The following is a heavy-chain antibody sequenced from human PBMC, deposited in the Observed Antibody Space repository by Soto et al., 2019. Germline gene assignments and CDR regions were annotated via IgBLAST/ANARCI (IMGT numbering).Heavy chain of an antibody. V-gene: IGHV3-30-3*01. D-gene: IGHD2-2*02. CDR2: ISYDGSNK. J-gene: IGHJ4*02. CDR3: ARVKGGLYNFDY. CDR1: GFTFSSYA. Sequence: QVQLVESGGGVVQPGRSLRLSCAASGFTFSSYAMHWVRQAPGKGLEWVAVISYDGSNKYYADSVKGRFTISRDNSKNRLYLQMNSMRAEDTAVYYCARVKGGLYNFDYWGQGTLVTVSS.